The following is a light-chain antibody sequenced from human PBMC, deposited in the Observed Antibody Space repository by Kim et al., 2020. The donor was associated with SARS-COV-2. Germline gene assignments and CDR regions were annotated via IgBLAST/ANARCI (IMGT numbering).Light chain of an antibody. CDR1: NIGGHS. V-gene: IGLV3-21*01. CDR2: YDS. CDR3: QVWDTETDGDV. J-gene: IGLJ1*01. Sequence: SYELTQPPSVSVAPGQTARITCGGNNIGGHSVHWYQQKPGQAPVLVINYDSDRPSGIPERFSGSKAATTATLTISRVEAGDEADYYCQVWDTETDGDVFG.